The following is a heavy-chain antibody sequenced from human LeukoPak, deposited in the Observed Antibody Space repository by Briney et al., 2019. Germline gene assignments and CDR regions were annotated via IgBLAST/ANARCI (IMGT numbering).Heavy chain of an antibody. CDR2: ISTSGTTI. D-gene: IGHD3-16*01. CDR3: ARDDDYGPHASDI. J-gene: IGHJ3*02. CDR1: AFTISDYY. Sequence: GGSLRLSCAASAFTISDYYMSWIRQAPGKGLEWISYISTSGTTIHYADSVKGRFTISRDSAKNSLYLQMNSLRAEDTAVYYCARDDDYGPHASDIWGHGTMVTVSS. V-gene: IGHV3-11*01.